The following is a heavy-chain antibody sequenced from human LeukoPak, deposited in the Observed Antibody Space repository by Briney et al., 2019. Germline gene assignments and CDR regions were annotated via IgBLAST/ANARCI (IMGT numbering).Heavy chain of an antibody. V-gene: IGHV5-51*01. CDR2: IYPGDSDT. CDR3: ARHDYCSSTSCYYYYGMDV. CDR1: GYSFTSYW. J-gene: IGHJ6*02. Sequence: GESLQISCKGSGYSFTSYWIGWVRQMPGKGLEWMGIIYPGDSDTRYSPSFQGQVTISADKSISTAYLQWSSLKASDTAMYYCARHDYCSSTSCYYYYGMDVWGQGTTVTASS. D-gene: IGHD2-2*01.